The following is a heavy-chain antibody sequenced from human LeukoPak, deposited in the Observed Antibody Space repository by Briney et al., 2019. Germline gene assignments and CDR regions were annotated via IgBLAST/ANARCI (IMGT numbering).Heavy chain of an antibody. V-gene: IGHV1-3*04. CDR2: INTGNGNT. CDR3: ARDRAMADY. J-gene: IGHJ4*02. D-gene: IGHD5-18*01. CDR1: GYIFTSYP. Sequence: ASEKVSCKASGYIFTSYPIHWVRQAPGQRLEWMGWINTGNGNTKYSQKFEGRVTVTRDTSATAAYMELSSLRSEDTAVYYCARDRAMADYWGQGTLVTVSS.